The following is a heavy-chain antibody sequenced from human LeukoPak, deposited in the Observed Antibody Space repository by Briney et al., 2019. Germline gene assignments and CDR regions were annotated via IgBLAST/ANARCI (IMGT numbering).Heavy chain of an antibody. V-gene: IGHV3-21*01. CDR2: INQVSSHV. D-gene: IGHD5/OR15-5a*01. CDR3: SRDPTQYLRYGYFDH. Sequence: GGSLRLSCAASGFSFSSSAINWVRQAPGKGLEWVSSINQVSSHVYYADSVRGRFTISRDNAKNSVYLQMDSLRAEDTAVYYCSRDPTQYLRYGYFDHWGQGALVTVSS. J-gene: IGHJ4*02. CDR1: GFSFSSSA.